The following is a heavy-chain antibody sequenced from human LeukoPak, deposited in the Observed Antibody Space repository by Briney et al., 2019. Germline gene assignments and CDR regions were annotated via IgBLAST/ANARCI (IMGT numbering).Heavy chain of an antibody. Sequence: TASETLSLTCTVSGYSIRSGDYWGWIRQPPGQGLEWIGNIYHSGSTYYNPSLKSRVIISVDTSKNHFSLKLSSVTAADTAVYYCARAPNYDFWSGYLDYWGQGTLVTVSS. CDR3: ARAPNYDFWSGYLDY. CDR1: GYSIRSGDY. D-gene: IGHD3-3*01. CDR2: IYHSGST. V-gene: IGHV4-38-2*02. J-gene: IGHJ4*02.